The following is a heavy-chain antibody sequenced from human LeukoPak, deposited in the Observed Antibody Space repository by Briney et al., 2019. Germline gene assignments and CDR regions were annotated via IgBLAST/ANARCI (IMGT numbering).Heavy chain of an antibody. CDR3: AKDIRHSSSWYGMDV. J-gene: IGHJ6*02. CDR1: GFTFDDYA. Sequence: GGSLRLSCAASGFTFDDYAMRWVRQAPGKGLEWVSGISWNSGSIGYADSVKGRFTISRDNAKNSLYLQMNSLRAEDTALYYCAKDIRHSSSWYGMDVWGQGTTVTVSS. CDR2: ISWNSGSI. D-gene: IGHD6-13*01. V-gene: IGHV3-9*01.